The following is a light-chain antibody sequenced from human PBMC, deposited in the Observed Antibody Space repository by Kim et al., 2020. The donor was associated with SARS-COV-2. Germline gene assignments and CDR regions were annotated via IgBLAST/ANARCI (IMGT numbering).Light chain of an antibody. CDR3: CSYAGSGTLV. Sequence: QSALTQPASVSGSPGQSITISCTGTSSDVGNYNLVSWYQQHPGKAPKLLIYEVTKRPSRVSNRFSGSKSGNTASLTISVLQTEDEADYYCCSYAGSGTLVFGGGTKLTVL. CDR1: SSDVGNYNL. V-gene: IGLV2-23*02. J-gene: IGLJ3*02. CDR2: EVT.